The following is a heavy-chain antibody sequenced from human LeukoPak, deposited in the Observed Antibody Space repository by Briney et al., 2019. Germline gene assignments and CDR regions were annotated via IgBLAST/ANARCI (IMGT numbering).Heavy chain of an antibody. CDR1: GVSMSSDDYY. V-gene: IGHV4-61*02. CDR3: TGVYSSLWYKWFDP. J-gene: IGHJ5*02. CDR2: IFTSGFT. Sequence: PSETLSLTCTVSGVSMSSDDYYWTWIRQPAGGGLEWIGRIFTSGFTDYNPSLRSRVTISLDTSKNQFSLDLSSVTAADTAVYFCTGVYSSLWYKWFDPWGQGTLVTVSS. D-gene: IGHD4-11*01.